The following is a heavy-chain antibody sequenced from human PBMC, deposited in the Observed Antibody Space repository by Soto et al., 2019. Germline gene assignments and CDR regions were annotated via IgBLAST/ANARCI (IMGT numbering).Heavy chain of an antibody. D-gene: IGHD6-13*01. CDR1: GGSISNSGYY. CDR2: IYYSGTT. CDR3: ARRSSWKGRTWFDP. J-gene: IGHJ5*02. Sequence: SETLSLTCTVSGGSISNSGYYWDWIRQPPGKGLEWIGYIYYSGTTYYNPSLKSRVTISIDTSNNRFSLNLRSVTAADTAVYYCARRSSWKGRTWFDPWGQGTPVTVSS. V-gene: IGHV4-39*02.